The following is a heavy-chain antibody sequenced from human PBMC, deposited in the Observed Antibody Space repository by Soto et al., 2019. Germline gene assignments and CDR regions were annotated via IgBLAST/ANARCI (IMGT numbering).Heavy chain of an antibody. CDR2: VENSGST. Sequence: SETLSLTCSVSGGSVSSESYYWSWIRQTPGKGLEWIGNVENSGSTKYNPSLKSRVTISVDTSKNPFSLKLSSVTGADTAVYYCARERGDSHWIDPWGQGTLVTVSS. CDR3: ARERGDSHWIDP. V-gene: IGHV4-61*01. J-gene: IGHJ5*02. D-gene: IGHD2-21*01. CDR1: GGSVSSESYY.